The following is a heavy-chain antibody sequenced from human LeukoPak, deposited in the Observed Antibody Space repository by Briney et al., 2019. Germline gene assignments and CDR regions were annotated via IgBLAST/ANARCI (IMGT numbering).Heavy chain of an antibody. D-gene: IGHD2-21*02. CDR2: IYPGDSDT. J-gene: IGHJ4*02. CDR1: GYSFTSYW. V-gene: IGHV5-51*01. CDR3: ARRAYCGGDCYNDY. Sequence: GESLKISCKGSGYSFTSYWIGWVRQMPGKVLEWMGIIYPGDSDTRYSPPFQGQVTISADKSISTAYLQWNSLKASDTAMYYCARRAYCGGDCYNDYWGQGTLVTVSS.